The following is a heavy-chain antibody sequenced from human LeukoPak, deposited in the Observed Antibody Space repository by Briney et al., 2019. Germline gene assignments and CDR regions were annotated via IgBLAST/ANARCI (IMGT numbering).Heavy chain of an antibody. V-gene: IGHV3-20*04. CDR3: AKDDYYYYMDV. CDR2: INWNGGST. Sequence: PGGSLRLSCAASGFTFDDYGMSWVRQAPGKGLEWVSGINWNGGSTGYADSVKGRFTISRDNAKNSLYLQMNSLRAEDTAVYYCAKDDYYYYMDVWGKGTTVTVSS. J-gene: IGHJ6*03. CDR1: GFTFDDYG.